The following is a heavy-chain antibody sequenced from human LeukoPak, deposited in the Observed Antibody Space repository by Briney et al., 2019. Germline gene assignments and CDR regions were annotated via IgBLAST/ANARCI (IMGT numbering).Heavy chain of an antibody. Sequence: GESLKVSCKGSGYGSGYSFTSHWIAWVRQMPGKGLEWMGIIYPRDSNTIYSPSFQGQVTISVDTSINTAYLQWISLKASDTAMYYCARHPIAAGGAYNWFDPWGQGTLVTVSS. CDR1: GYSFTSHW. D-gene: IGHD6-13*01. CDR3: ARHPIAAGGAYNWFDP. J-gene: IGHJ5*02. V-gene: IGHV5-51*01. CDR2: IYPRDSNT.